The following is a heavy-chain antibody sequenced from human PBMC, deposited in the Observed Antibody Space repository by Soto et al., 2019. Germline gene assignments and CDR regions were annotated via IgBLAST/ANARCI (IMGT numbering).Heavy chain of an antibody. CDR3: VKDSGFDWLSYYFDY. D-gene: IGHD3-9*01. CDR1: GFTFSSYA. J-gene: IGHJ4*02. CDR2: ISSNGGST. V-gene: IGHV3-64D*06. Sequence: GGSLRLSCSASGFTFSSYAMHWVRQAPGKGLEYVSAISSNGGSTYYADSVKGRFTISRDNSKNTLYLQMSSLRAGDTAVYYCVKDSGFDWLSYYFDYWGQGTLVTVSS.